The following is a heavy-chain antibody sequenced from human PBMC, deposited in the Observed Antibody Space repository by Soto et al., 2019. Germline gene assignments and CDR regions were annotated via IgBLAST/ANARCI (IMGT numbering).Heavy chain of an antibody. D-gene: IGHD6-19*01. CDR2: INAGNGNT. CDR1: GYTFTSYA. J-gene: IGHJ6*02. CDR3: ARRQWLVGGYYYGMDV. V-gene: IGHV1-3*01. Sequence: ASVKVSCKASGYTFTSYAMHWVRQAPGQRLEWMGWINAGNGNTKYSQKFQGRVTMTTDTSTSTAYMELRSLRSDDTAVYYCARRQWLVGGYYYGMDVWGQGTTVTVSS.